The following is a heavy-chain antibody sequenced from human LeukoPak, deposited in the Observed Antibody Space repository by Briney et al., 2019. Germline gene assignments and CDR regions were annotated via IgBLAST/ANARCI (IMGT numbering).Heavy chain of an antibody. Sequence: PSETLSLTCTVSGGSVSNYYWSWIRQSPGKGLEWIGYIYYTETSYNPSLKSRVTISVDTSKNQFSLKLSSVTAADTAVYYCARGWRWAYFDYWGQGTLVTVSS. D-gene: IGHD4-23*01. J-gene: IGHJ4*02. CDR3: ARGWRWAYFDY. V-gene: IGHV4-59*02. CDR2: IYYTET. CDR1: GGSVSNYY.